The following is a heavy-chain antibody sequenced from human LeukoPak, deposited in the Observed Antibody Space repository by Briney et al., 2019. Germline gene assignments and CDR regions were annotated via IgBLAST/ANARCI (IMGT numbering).Heavy chain of an antibody. CDR2: ISYDGRNQ. V-gene: IGHV3-30*04. D-gene: IGHD2-2*01. CDR1: GFTFSSYP. CDR3: ARSYCSSSSCYADHYYYYMDV. Sequence: PGGPLRLSCAASGFTFSSYPMNWVRQAPGKGLEWVAIISYDGRNQHYADSVKGRFTIARDDSENTLYLQMNSLRAEDAAVYYCARSYCSSSSCYADHYYYYMDVWGKGTTVTVSS. J-gene: IGHJ6*03.